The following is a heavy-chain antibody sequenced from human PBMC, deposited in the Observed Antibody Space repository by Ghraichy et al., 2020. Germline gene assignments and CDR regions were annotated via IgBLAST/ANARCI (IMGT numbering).Heavy chain of an antibody. D-gene: IGHD6-13*01. CDR1: GFTFSDYY. Sequence: GGSLRLSCVASGFTFSDYYMTWIRQAPGMGLEWISYISGNDYTKFYADSVKGRFTISRDNARSSLYLQMSDLRAEDTAMYFCARTRLSSTWADPHPIDYFDYWGQGILVTVSS. CDR2: ISGNDYTK. V-gene: IGHV3-11*01. J-gene: IGHJ4*02. CDR3: ARTRLSSTWADPHPIDYFDY.